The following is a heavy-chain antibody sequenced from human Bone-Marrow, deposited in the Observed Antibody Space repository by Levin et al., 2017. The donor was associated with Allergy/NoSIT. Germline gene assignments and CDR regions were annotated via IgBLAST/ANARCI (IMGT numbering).Heavy chain of an antibody. CDR3: ATDINYYDSSDYSWGAIDI. J-gene: IGHJ3*02. Sequence: SETLSLTCTVSGGSISGYYWSWIRQPPGKELEWIAYIYYSGSTNYNPSLKSRVTISVDTSKNQFSLKLSSVTAADTAVYYCATDINYYDSSDYSWGAIDIWGQGRMVTVSS. V-gene: IGHV4-59*01. CDR2: IYYSGST. CDR1: GGSISGYY. D-gene: IGHD3-22*01.